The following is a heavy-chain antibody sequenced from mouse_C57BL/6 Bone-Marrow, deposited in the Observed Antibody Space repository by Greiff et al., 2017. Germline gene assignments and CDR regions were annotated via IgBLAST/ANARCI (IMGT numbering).Heavy chain of an antibody. V-gene: IGHV1-81*01. CDR2: IYPRSGNT. CDR3: ARSIYCDYDGDWYFDV. Sequence: QVQLQQSGAELARPGASVKLSCKASGYTFTSYGISWVKQRTGQGLEWIGEIYPRSGNTYYNEKFKGKATLTADKSSSTAYMELRSLTSEDSAVYFCARSIYCDYDGDWYFDVWGTGTTVTVSS. D-gene: IGHD2-4*01. CDR1: GYTFTSYG. J-gene: IGHJ1*03.